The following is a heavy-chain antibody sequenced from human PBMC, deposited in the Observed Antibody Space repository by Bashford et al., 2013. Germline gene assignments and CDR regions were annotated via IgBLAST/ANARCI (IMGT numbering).Heavy chain of an antibody. V-gene: IGHV5-51*01. CDR3: ARHPADYCSSTSCQSYYYGMDV. J-gene: IGHJ6*02. D-gene: IGHD2-2*01. Sequence: WVRQMPGKGLEWMGLIFPGDSDTRYSPSFQGQVTISADKSISTAYLQWSSLKASDTAMYYCARHPADYCSSTSCQSYYYGMDVWGQGTTVTVSS. CDR2: IFPGDSDT.